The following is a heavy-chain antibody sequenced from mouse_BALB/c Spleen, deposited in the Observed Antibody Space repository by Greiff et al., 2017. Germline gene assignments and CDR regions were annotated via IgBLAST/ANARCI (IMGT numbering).Heavy chain of an antibody. CDR2: ILPGSGST. CDR1: GYTFSSYW. Sequence: VQLQQSGAELMKPGASVKISCKATGYTFSSYWIEWVKQRPGHGLEWIGEILPGSGSTNYNEKFKGKATFTADTSSNTAYMQLSSLTSEDSAVYYCARVGHYYGSRLTAMDYWGQGTSVTVSS. J-gene: IGHJ4*01. CDR3: ARVGHYYGSRLTAMDY. D-gene: IGHD1-1*01. V-gene: IGHV1-9*01.